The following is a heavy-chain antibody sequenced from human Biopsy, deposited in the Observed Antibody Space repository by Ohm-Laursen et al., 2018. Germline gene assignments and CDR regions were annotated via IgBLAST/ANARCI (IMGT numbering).Heavy chain of an antibody. V-gene: IGHV4-59*01. D-gene: IGHD3-3*01. CDR1: GDSISVYY. Sequence: GTLSLTCNVSGDSISVYYWSWIRQPPGKGLEWIGNFYYSGSTNYNPSLKSRITMSLDRSKSQVSLRMNSVTAADTAVYYCARARIKTSGVLIPETYYFDSWGQGTLVTVSS. CDR3: ARARIKTSGVLIPETYYFDS. CDR2: FYYSGST. J-gene: IGHJ4*02.